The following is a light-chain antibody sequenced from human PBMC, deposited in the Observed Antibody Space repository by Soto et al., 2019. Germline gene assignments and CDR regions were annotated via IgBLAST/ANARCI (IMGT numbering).Light chain of an antibody. CDR3: QQTFSSPFT. CDR2: AAS. CDR1: QNIINY. J-gene: IGKJ3*01. V-gene: IGKV1-39*01. Sequence: IQMTQSPSSLSASVGDRVTITCRANQNIINYLNWYQQKPGKAPRLLISAASSLQSGVPSRFSGGGSGTDFTLTISRLQPEDLARYYCQQTFSSPFTFGPGTKVDIK.